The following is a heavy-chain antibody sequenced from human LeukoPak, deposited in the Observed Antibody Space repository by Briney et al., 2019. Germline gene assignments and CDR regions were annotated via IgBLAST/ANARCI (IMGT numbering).Heavy chain of an antibody. CDR2: ISESGGST. CDR1: GFTFSSYA. CDR3: AKGSATGYFDY. J-gene: IGHJ4*02. Sequence: PGGSLRLSCAASGFTFSSYAMTWVRQAPGKGLEWVSSISESGGSTFYADSVKGRFTISRDNSKNTLYQQLNSLRAEDTAEYYCAKGSATGYFDYWGQGTLVTVST. D-gene: IGHD3-10*01. V-gene: IGHV3-23*01.